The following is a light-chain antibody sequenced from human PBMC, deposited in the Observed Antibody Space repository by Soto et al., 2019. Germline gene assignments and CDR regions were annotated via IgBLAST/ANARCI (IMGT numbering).Light chain of an antibody. J-gene: IGKJ1*01. V-gene: IGKV1-5*01. CDR2: DAS. CDR1: QSCRNS. Sequence: LQMTHSPSALSASVGDRVTITCRASQSCRNSLAWYQQKAGKAPTLLIYDASTLQSGVPSRFSGSGSGTELSLTISSLQPEDFATYYCLCYITYPWKFGQGPKVDI. CDR3: LCYITYPWK.